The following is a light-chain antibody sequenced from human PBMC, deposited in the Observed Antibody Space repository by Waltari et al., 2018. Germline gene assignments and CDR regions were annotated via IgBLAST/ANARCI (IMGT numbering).Light chain of an antibody. J-gene: IGLJ1*01. CDR1: NTDFGGYSY. V-gene: IGLV2-14*01. CDR2: DVS. CDR3: SSYTSNSLYV. Sequence: QSALTQPASVSGSPGQSITISCTGTNTDFGGYSYVSWYQQHPGKAPKVVIYDVSKRPSGGSDRFSGSKSGNTASLTISGLQAEDEADYYCSSYTSNSLYVFGTGTEVTVL.